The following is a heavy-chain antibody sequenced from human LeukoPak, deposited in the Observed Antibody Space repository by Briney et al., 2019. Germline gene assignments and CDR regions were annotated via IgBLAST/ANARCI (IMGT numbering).Heavy chain of an antibody. CDR2: LRYTGET. CDR3: ARDAGNSGYGCDL. V-gene: IGHV3-48*01. Sequence: GGSLRLSCAASGFTFSQYSINWVRQAPGKGLEWVSHLRYTGETFYADSVKGRFTISRDNVRNSLYLQMNSLRAEDTAIYYCARDAGNSGYGCDLWGQGTLVTVSS. CDR1: GFTFSQYS. J-gene: IGHJ5*02. D-gene: IGHD5-12*01.